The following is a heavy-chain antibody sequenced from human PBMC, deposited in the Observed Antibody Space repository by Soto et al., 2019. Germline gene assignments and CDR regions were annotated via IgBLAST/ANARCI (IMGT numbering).Heavy chain of an antibody. J-gene: IGHJ4*02. CDR2: IYYSGST. V-gene: IGHV4-39*01. CDR1: GGSISSSSYY. CDR3: ARPTLATVLGTIDY. D-gene: IGHD4-17*01. Sequence: SETLSLTCTVSGGSISSSSYYWGWIRQPPGKGLEWIGSIYYSGSTYYNPSLKSRVTISVDTSKNQFSLKLSSVTAADTAVYYCARPTLATVLGTIDYWGQGTLVTVSS.